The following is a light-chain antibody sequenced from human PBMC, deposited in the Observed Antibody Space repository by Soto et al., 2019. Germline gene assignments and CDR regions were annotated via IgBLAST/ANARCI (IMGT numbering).Light chain of an antibody. J-gene: IGKJ1*01. CDR3: QQYNNWPGT. CDR2: GAS. CDR1: QSVSSN. V-gene: IGKV3-15*01. Sequence: EIVMTQSPATLSVSPGERATLSCRASQSVSSNLAWYQQKPGQAPRLLIYGASTRATGIPARFSGSGSGTDFTLTISSLQSEDFEVYYCQQYNNWPGTFGQGTKVEIK.